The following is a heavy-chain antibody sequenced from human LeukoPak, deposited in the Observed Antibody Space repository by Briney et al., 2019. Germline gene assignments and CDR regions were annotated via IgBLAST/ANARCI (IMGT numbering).Heavy chain of an antibody. CDR1: GYTFTGYY. J-gene: IGHJ4*02. Sequence: ASVKVSCKASGYTFTGYYMHWVRQAPGQGLEWMGWINPNSGGTNYAQKFQGRVTMTRDTSISTAYMELSRLRSDDTAVYYCARDPYDSSGYYFDYWAQGTLVTVSS. D-gene: IGHD3-22*01. CDR2: INPNSGGT. V-gene: IGHV1-2*02. CDR3: ARDPYDSSGYYFDY.